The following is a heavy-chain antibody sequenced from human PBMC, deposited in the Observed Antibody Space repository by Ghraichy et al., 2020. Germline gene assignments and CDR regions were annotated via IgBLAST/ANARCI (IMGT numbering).Heavy chain of an antibody. D-gene: IGHD2/OR15-2a*01. Sequence: SETLSLTCTVSGASITSADYYWSWIRQPPGQGLEWVGYMYYSGGTYYNPSLERRVTMSLDPSKNRFSLKLTSVTAADTAVYYCATDSYFHSTIDAFNFWGQGTMVTVSS. V-gene: IGHV4-30-4*01. CDR1: GASITSADYY. CDR2: MYYSGGT. J-gene: IGHJ3*01. CDR3: ATDSYFHSTIDAFNF.